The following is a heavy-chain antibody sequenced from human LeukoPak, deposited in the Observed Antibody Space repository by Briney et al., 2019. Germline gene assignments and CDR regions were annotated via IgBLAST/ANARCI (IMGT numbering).Heavy chain of an antibody. CDR2: IYSSGST. V-gene: IGHV4-61*02. Sequence: SETLSLTCTVSGGSISSGSYYWNWIRQPAGKGLEWIGRIYSSGSTNYNPSLKSRVTISIDTSRKHFSLKLSSVTAADTAVYYCVRGHLVGGWFKYDAFDIWGQGTMVTVSS. J-gene: IGHJ3*02. CDR3: VRGHLVGGWFKYDAFDI. D-gene: IGHD6-19*01. CDR1: GGSISSGSYY.